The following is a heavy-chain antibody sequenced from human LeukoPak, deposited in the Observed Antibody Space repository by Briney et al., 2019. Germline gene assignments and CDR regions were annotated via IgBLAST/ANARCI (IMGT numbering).Heavy chain of an antibody. Sequence: SETLSLTCTVSGGSISSGGYYWSWIRQHPGKGLEWIGYIYYSGSTYYNPSLKSRVTISVDSSKNQFSLKLSSVTAADTAVYYCARGTTATAVDPWGQGTLVTVSS. V-gene: IGHV4-31*03. CDR1: GGSISSGGYY. D-gene: IGHD4-17*01. J-gene: IGHJ5*02. CDR3: ARGTTATAVDP. CDR2: IYYSGST.